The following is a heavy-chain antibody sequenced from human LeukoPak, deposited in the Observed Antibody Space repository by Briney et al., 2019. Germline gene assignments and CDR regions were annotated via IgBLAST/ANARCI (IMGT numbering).Heavy chain of an antibody. CDR2: ISFDGRDK. V-gene: IGHV3-30*04. J-gene: IGHJ4*02. CDR1: GFIFNNNA. CDR3: ARDLRKSADYYLDY. D-gene: IGHD3/OR15-3a*01. Sequence: PGGSLRLSCAASGFIFNNNAIHWVRQAPGKGLEWVAVISFDGRDKHHADSVKGRFTISRDNSKNTLYLQMSSLRVEDTAMYYCARDLRKSADYYLDYWGQGTLVTVSS.